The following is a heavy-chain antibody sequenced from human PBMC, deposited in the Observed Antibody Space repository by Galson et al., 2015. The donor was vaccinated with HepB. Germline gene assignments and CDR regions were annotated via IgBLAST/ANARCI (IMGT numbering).Heavy chain of an antibody. CDR2: ISSSSSTI. J-gene: IGHJ3*02. Sequence: SLRLSCAASGFTFSSYSMNWVRQAPGKGLEWVSYISSSSSTIYYADSVKGRFTISRDNAKNSLYLQMNSLRDEDTAVYYCARDSPADTMIVVDPPGDAFDIWGQGTMVTVSS. V-gene: IGHV3-48*02. CDR1: GFTFSSYS. D-gene: IGHD3-22*01. CDR3: ARDSPADTMIVVDPPGDAFDI.